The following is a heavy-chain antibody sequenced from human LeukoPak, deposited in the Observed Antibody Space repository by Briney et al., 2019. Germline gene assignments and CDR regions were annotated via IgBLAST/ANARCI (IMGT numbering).Heavy chain of an antibody. Sequence: SVKVSCKASGGTFSSYSINWVRQAPGQGLEWMGGIIPIFVTATYAQKFQGRVTITTDESTSTAYMELSSLRSEDTAVYYCASEKRGYSNYGGYYYYYMDVWGKGTTVTVSS. CDR3: ASEKRGYSNYGGYYYYYMDV. CDR1: GGTFSSYS. V-gene: IGHV1-69*05. D-gene: IGHD4-11*01. J-gene: IGHJ6*03. CDR2: IIPIFVTA.